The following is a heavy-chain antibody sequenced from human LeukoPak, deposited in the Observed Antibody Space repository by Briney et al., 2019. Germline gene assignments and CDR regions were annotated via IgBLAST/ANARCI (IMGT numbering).Heavy chain of an antibody. Sequence: GGSLRLSCAASGFTFSNYWMHWVRQAPGKGLVWVSRINSDGTGTNYADSVRGRFTISRDNAKNTLYLQMNSLRAEDTAVYYCARGGVGTTTYYYFMDVWGKGTTVTISS. D-gene: IGHD1-26*01. CDR2: INSDGTGT. CDR3: ARGGVGTTTYYYFMDV. CDR1: GFTFSNYW. J-gene: IGHJ6*03. V-gene: IGHV3-74*01.